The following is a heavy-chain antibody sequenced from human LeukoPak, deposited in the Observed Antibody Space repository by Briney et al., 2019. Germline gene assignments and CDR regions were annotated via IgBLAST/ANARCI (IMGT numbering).Heavy chain of an antibody. CDR1: GGSISSSSYY. V-gene: IGHV4-39*07. CDR2: IYYSGST. D-gene: IGHD3-22*01. J-gene: IGHJ6*02. Sequence: PSETLSLTCTVSGGSISSSSYYWGWIRQPPGKGLEWIGSIYYSGSTYYNPSLKSRVTISVDTSKNQSSLKLSSVTAADTAVYYCARDLMIVVVGYGMDVWGQGTTVTVSS. CDR3: ARDLMIVVVGYGMDV.